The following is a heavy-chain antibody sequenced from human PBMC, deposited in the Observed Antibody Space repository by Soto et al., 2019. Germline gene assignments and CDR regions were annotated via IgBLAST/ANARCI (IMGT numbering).Heavy chain of an antibody. CDR3: APLIFGASRLAPRRGFDY. Sequence: SETLSLTWFVSGGSISSYYWSWIRQPPGKGLEWIGYIYYSGTTNYNPSLKSRVTISVDTSKNQFSLKLSSVTAADTAVYYFAPLIFGASRLAPRRGFDYWGQRTPVTVS. D-gene: IGHD6-6*01. CDR2: IYYSGTT. CDR1: GGSISSYY. J-gene: IGHJ4*02. V-gene: IGHV4-59*01.